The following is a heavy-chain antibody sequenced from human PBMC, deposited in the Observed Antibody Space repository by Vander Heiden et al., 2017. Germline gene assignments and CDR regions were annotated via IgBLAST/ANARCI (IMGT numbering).Heavy chain of an antibody. V-gene: IGHV3-30-3*01. J-gene: IGHJ6*02. Sequence: QVQLVESGGGVVQPGRSLRLSCAASGVTFSSSAMHWVRQAPGKGLEWVAVISYDGSNKYYADSVKGRFTISRDNSKNTLYLQMNSLRAEDTAVYYCARDLIVVVPAAIVGGMDVWGQGTTVTVSS. D-gene: IGHD2-2*02. CDR2: ISYDGSNK. CDR1: GVTFSSSA. CDR3: ARDLIVVVPAAIVGGMDV.